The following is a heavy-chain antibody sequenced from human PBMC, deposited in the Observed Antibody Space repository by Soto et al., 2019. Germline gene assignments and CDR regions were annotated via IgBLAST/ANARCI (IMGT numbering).Heavy chain of an antibody. CDR3: AKDCRRLAVTGSASDS. CDR1: GFTFNDYA. V-gene: IGHV3-23*01. D-gene: IGHD6-19*01. J-gene: IGHJ4*02. CDR2: ISGSGGHS. Sequence: LRLSCAASGFTFNDYAMAWVRQAPGQGLEWVSSISGSGGHSSYVDSVRGRFTISRDNVNNILSLDMSDLRAEDTALYYCAKDCRRLAVTGSASDSWGQGALVTVS.